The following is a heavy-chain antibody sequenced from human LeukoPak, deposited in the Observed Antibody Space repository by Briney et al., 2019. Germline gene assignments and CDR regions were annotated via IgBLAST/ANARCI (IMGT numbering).Heavy chain of an antibody. CDR2: ISGSGGST. J-gene: IGHJ4*02. CDR1: GFTFSSYA. Sequence: GGSLRLSCAASGFTFSSYAMSWVRQAPGKGLEWVSAISGSGGSTYYADSVKGRFTISRDNSRNALYLQMNSLRAEDTAVYYCAKGVRRSSDYSSPVDYWGQGTLVTVSS. V-gene: IGHV3-23*01. D-gene: IGHD3-22*01. CDR3: AKGVRRSSDYSSPVDY.